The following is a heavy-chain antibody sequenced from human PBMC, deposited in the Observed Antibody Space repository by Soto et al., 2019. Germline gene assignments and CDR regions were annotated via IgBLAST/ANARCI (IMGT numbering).Heavy chain of an antibody. J-gene: IGHJ2*01. Sequence: QVELVQSGAEVKKPGSSVKVSCQASEDTFRNYAISWVRQAPGQGLEWMGGIIPIFGTANYAQKFQGRVTITADTSANTVYLELSSLRSEDTSVDYCSRTKYDSSAYYYWYLGLWGRGTLVTVSS. CDR1: EDTFRNYA. CDR2: IIPIFGTA. V-gene: IGHV1-69*06. D-gene: IGHD3-22*01. CDR3: SRTKYDSSAYYYWYLGL.